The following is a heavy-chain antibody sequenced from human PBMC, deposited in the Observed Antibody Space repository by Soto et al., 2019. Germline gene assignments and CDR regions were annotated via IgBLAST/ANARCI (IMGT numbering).Heavy chain of an antibody. CDR2: ISYDGSNK. V-gene: IGHV3-30*18. D-gene: IGHD6-25*01. CDR1: GITFRSYG. Sequence: QVHLVESGGGVVQPGRSLRLSCADSGITFRSYGMHWVRQAPGKGLEWGAVISYDGSNKYYGESVKGRFTISRDNSKNTLYLQMNSLRAEDTAVYYCAKNRLANSPYYYYYYGMDVWGQGTTVTVSS. CDR3: AKNRLANSPYYYYYYGMDV. J-gene: IGHJ6*02.